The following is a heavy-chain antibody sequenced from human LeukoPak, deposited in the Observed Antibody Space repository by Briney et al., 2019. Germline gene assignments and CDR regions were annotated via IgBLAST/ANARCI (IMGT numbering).Heavy chain of an antibody. D-gene: IGHD2-15*01. CDR2: VFHSGGS. CDR1: GYSLTSGYY. J-gene: IGHJ3*02. V-gene: IGHV4-38-2*02. CDR3: ARVSDRSFFDAFDI. Sequence: SETLSLTCTVSGYSLTSGYYWGWVRQPPGRGLECIGSVFHSGGSFFNPSLKSRVTMSVDTSKNQFSLKLRSVTTADTAVYYCARVSDRSFFDAFDIWGQGTMVTVSS.